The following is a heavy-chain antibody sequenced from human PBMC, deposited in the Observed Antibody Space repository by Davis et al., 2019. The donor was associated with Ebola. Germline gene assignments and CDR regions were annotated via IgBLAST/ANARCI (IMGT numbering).Heavy chain of an antibody. J-gene: IGHJ4*02. Sequence: GGSLRLSCKGSGYSFTSYWIGWVRQMPGKGLEWMGIIYPGDSDTRYSPSFQGQVTISADKSIGTAYLQWSSLKASDTAMYYCARTNYYDSLEDYWGQGTLVTVSS. CDR1: GYSFTSYW. V-gene: IGHV5-51*01. D-gene: IGHD3-22*01. CDR2: IYPGDSDT. CDR3: ARTNYYDSLEDY.